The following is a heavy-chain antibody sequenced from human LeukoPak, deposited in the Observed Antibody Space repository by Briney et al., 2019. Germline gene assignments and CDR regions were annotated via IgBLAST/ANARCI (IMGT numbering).Heavy chain of an antibody. J-gene: IGHJ6*02. D-gene: IGHD6-19*01. CDR1: GYTFTSYD. CDR2: MTPNTDNT. Sequence: ASVKVSCTASGYTFTSYDIIWVRQATGQGREWMGWMTPNTDNTGYAQKCQGRVTMTRDTSISTAYMELSSMRSEDTAVYYCARGLPYSSGWYTYYYYGMDVWGQGTTVTVSS. CDR3: ARGLPYSSGWYTYYYYGMDV. V-gene: IGHV1-8*01.